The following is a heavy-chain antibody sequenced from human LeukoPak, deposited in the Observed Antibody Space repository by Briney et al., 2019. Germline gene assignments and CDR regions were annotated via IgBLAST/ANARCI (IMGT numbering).Heavy chain of an antibody. D-gene: IGHD6-13*01. V-gene: IGHV1-24*01. CDR2: FDPEDGET. CDR1: GYTLTELS. Sequence: ASVKVSCTVSGYTLTELSMHWVRQAPGKGLEWMGGFDPEDGETIYAQKFQGRVTMTEDTSTDTAYMELSSLRSEDTAVYYCATGGIAAAGTSWYYGMDVWGQGTTVTVSS. J-gene: IGHJ6*02. CDR3: ATGGIAAAGTSWYYGMDV.